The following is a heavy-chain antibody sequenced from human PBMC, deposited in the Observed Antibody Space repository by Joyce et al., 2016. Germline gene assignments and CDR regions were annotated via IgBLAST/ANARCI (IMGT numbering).Heavy chain of an antibody. D-gene: IGHD5-18*01. V-gene: IGHV3-30-3*01. CDR3: ARVDTAMVKIDAFDV. J-gene: IGHJ3*01. CDR2: MSYDGVNG. Sequence: QLQLVESGGGVVQPGGSLRLSCEFSGFNFAVYALHWVRQAPGKGLAWVSLMSYDGVNGYYADSVKGRFTVSRDTSTNTLFLDMHTLRPEDTAIYYCARVDTAMVKIDAFDVWGQGTRVTVSS. CDR1: GFNFAVYA.